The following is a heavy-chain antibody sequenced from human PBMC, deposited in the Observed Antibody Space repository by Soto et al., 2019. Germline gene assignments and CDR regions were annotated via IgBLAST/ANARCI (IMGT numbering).Heavy chain of an antibody. J-gene: IGHJ4*02. D-gene: IGHD5-12*01. Sequence: WGSLRLSCAASGFTFISYAIRCVRHSPFKGLEWVAVISYDGSNKYYADSVKGRFTISRDNSKNTLYLQMNSLRAEDTAVYYCARGKRGYESTFDYWGQGTLVTVSS. CDR1: GFTFISYA. V-gene: IGHV3-30-3*01. CDR3: ARGKRGYESTFDY. CDR2: ISYDGSNK.